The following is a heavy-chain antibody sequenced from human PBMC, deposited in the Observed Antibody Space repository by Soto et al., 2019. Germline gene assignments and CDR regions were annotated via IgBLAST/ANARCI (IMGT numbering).Heavy chain of an antibody. CDR2: ISGSGLST. Sequence: GGSLRLSCAASGFTFSIYAMSWVRQAPGKGLEWVSGISGSGLSTNYADSVKGRFTISRDNSKNTLYLQMNSLRAEDTAVYYCAKMSSRRFDYWGQGTMVTVSS. V-gene: IGHV3-23*01. CDR3: AKMSSRRFDY. J-gene: IGHJ4*02. CDR1: GFTFSIYA.